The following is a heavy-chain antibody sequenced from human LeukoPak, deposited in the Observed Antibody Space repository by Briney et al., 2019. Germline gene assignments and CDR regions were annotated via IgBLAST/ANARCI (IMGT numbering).Heavy chain of an antibody. CDR1: GYTFTSYG. Sequence: ASVKVSCKASGYTFTSYGISWVRQAPGQGLEWMGWISAYNGNTNYAQKLQGRVTMTTDTSTSTAYLELSSPTSEDTAVYYCARTVYSSDWGYYYYYMDVWGKGTTVTISS. V-gene: IGHV1-18*01. CDR2: ISAYNGNT. D-gene: IGHD6-19*01. CDR3: ARTVYSSDWGYYYYYMDV. J-gene: IGHJ6*03.